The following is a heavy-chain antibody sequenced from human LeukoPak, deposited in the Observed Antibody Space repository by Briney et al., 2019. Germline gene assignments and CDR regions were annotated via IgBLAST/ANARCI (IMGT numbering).Heavy chain of an antibody. CDR1: GFTFSSYA. Sequence: GGSLRLPCAASGFTFSSYAMSWVRQAPGKGLEWVSSISSSGDYIYSADSVKGRFTISRDNAKNSLYLQMTNLSAEDTAVYFCVRDLVRGVHPVFYFDLWGRGTLVTVSS. CDR2: ISSSGDYI. V-gene: IGHV3-21*01. CDR3: VRDLVRGVHPVFYFDL. D-gene: IGHD3-10*01. J-gene: IGHJ2*01.